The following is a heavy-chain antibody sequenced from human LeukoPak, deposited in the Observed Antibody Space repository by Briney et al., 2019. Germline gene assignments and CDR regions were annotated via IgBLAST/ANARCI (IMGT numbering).Heavy chain of an antibody. CDR1: GFTFSSYA. CDR2: ISGGGGST. D-gene: IGHD5-12*01. CDR3: AEDVVFSGVTTKGYFDY. J-gene: IGHJ4*02. Sequence: GGSLRLSCAASGFTFSSYAMSWVRQAPGKGLEWVSAISGGGGSTYYADSVKGRFTISRDNSKNTLYLQMNSLRAEDTAVYYCAEDVVFSGVTTKGYFDYWGQGTLVTVSS. V-gene: IGHV3-23*01.